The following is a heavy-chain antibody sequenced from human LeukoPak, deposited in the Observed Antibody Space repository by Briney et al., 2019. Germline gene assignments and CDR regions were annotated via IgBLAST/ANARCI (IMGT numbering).Heavy chain of an antibody. CDR1: GFTFSSYA. Sequence: GGSLRLSCAASGFTFSSYAMHWVRQAPGQGLEYVSAISSNGGSTYYANSVKGRFTISRDNSKNTLYLQMGSLRAEDMAVYYCARTRITMVRGVISGYYYMDVWGKGTTVTVSS. CDR3: ARTRITMVRGVISGYYYMDV. CDR2: ISSNGGST. J-gene: IGHJ6*03. D-gene: IGHD3-10*01. V-gene: IGHV3-64*01.